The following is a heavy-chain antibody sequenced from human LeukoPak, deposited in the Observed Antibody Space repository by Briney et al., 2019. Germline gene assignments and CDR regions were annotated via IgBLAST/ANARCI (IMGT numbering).Heavy chain of an antibody. CDR1: GFTFSSYA. CDR2: ISGSGGST. D-gene: IGHD3-10*01. CDR3: AKVSPGGSITMVRGVSYGMDV. V-gene: IGHV3-23*01. Sequence: GGSLRLSCAASGFTFSSYAMSWVRQAPGKGLEWVSAISGSGGSTDYADSVKGRFTISRDNSKNTMYLQMNSLRAEDTAVYYCAKVSPGGSITMVRGVSYGMDVWGQGTTVTVSS. J-gene: IGHJ6*02.